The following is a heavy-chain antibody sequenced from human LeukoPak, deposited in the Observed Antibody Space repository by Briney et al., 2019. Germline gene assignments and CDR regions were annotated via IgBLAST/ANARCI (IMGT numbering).Heavy chain of an antibody. CDR2: IKSSGGST. Sequence: ASVTVSCKASGYCFTTHYMHWVRQAPGQGLEWMGIIKSSGGSTSYAQKFQDRFTMTRDTSTSTVYMELSSLRSEDTAVYYCARGAPDYDVLTGYPRYHYYYGMDVWGQGTTVTVSS. V-gene: IGHV1-46*01. CDR1: GYCFTTHY. J-gene: IGHJ6*02. D-gene: IGHD3-9*01. CDR3: ARGAPDYDVLTGYPRYHYYYGMDV.